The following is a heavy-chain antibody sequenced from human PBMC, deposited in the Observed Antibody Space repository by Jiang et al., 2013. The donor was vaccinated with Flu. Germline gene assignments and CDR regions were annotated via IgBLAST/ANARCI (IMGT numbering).Heavy chain of an antibody. CDR2: IYYSGST. Sequence: LLKPSETLSLTCTVSGGSISSYYWSWIRQPPGKGLEWIGYIYYSGSTNYNPSLKSRVTISVDTSKNQFSLKLSSVTAADTAVYYCARQRDDILTGYDYWGQGTLVTVSS. CDR3: ARQRDDILTGYDY. J-gene: IGHJ4*02. D-gene: IGHD3-9*01. V-gene: IGHV4-59*08. CDR1: GGSISSYY.